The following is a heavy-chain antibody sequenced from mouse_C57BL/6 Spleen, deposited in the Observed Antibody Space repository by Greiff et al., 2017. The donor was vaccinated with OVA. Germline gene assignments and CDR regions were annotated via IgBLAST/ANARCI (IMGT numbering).Heavy chain of an antibody. J-gene: IGHJ2*01. CDR2: IDPETGGT. CDR1: GYTFTDYE. Sequence: QVQLKESGAELVRPGASVTLSCKASGYTFTDYEMHWVKQTPVHGLEWIGAIDPETGGTAYNQKFKGKAILTADKSSSTAYMELRSLTSEDSAVYYCTTVVATEYWGQGTTLTVSS. V-gene: IGHV1-15*01. CDR3: TTVVATEY. D-gene: IGHD1-1*01.